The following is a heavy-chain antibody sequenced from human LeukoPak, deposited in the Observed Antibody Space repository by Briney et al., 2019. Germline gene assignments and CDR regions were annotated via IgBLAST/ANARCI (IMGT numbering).Heavy chain of an antibody. V-gene: IGHV3-21*01. J-gene: IGHJ4*02. Sequence: GGSLRLXCAASGFTFSSYSMNWVRQAPGKGLEWVSSISSSSYIYYADSVRGRFTISRDNAKNSLYLQMNSLRAEDTAVYYCARAGDTSVYYFDYWGQGTLVTVSS. CDR2: ISSSSYI. CDR3: ARAGDTSVYYFDY. CDR1: GFTFSSYS. D-gene: IGHD3-22*01.